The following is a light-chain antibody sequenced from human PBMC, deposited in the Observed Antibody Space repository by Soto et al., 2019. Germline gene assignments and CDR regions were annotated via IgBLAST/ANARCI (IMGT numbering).Light chain of an antibody. CDR2: KAS. CDR3: QQYNSYWT. J-gene: IGKJ1*01. Sequence: DIQMTQSPSTLSASVGDRVTITCRASQSISSWLAWYQQKPGKAPKLLISKASSLESGVPSRFSGSVSGTEFTLTISSLQPDDFATYYYQQYNSYWTFGQGTKV. CDR1: QSISSW. V-gene: IGKV1-5*03.